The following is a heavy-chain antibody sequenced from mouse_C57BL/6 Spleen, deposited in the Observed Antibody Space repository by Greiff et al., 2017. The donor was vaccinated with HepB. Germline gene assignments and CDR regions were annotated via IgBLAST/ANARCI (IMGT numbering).Heavy chain of an antibody. CDR1: GYTFPRYW. V-gene: IGHV1-55*01. J-gene: IGHJ4*01. Sequence: QVQLQQPGAELVKPGASVKMSCKASGYTFPRYWITWVKQRPGQGLEWIGDIYPGSGSTNYNEKFKSKATLTVDTSSSTAYMQLSSLTSEDSAVYYCAREGTSNWAYYAMDYWGQGTSVTVSS. CDR3: AREGTSNWAYYAMDY. D-gene: IGHD4-1*01. CDR2: IYPGSGST.